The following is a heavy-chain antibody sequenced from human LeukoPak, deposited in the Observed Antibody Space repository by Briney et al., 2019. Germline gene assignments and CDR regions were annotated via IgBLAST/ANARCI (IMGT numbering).Heavy chain of an antibody. CDR3: ARDRSYYGSGRGAGLDY. CDR2: INPNSGGT. D-gene: IGHD3-10*01. J-gene: IGHJ4*02. Sequence: GASVKVSCKASGYTFTGYYMHWVRQAPGQGLEWMGWINPNSGGTNYAQKFQGRVTMTRDTSISTAYMELRSLRSDDTAVYYCARDRSYYGSGRGAGLDYWGQGTLVTVSS. CDR1: GYTFTGYY. V-gene: IGHV1-2*02.